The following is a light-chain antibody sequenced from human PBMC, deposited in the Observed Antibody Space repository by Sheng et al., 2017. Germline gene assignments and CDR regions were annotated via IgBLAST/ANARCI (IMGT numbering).Light chain of an antibody. CDR3: QQSHSNSLLT. CDR2: GAS. J-gene: IGKJ4*01. V-gene: IGKV3-20*01. Sequence: EIVLTQSPGTLSLSPGERATLSCRASQSVSSSYLAWYQQKPGQAPRLLIYGASSRATGIPDRFSGSGSGTDFTLTISSLQPEDFATYFCQQSHSNSLLTFGGGTRVEIK. CDR1: QSVSSSY.